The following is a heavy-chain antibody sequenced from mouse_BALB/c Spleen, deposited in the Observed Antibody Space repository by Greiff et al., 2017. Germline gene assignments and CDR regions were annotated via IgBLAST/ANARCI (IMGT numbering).Heavy chain of an antibody. J-gene: IGHJ4*01. CDR1: GFTFSSYT. CDR3: AREGGITTVVERAMDY. V-gene: IGHV5-6-4*01. CDR2: ISSGGGNT. D-gene: IGHD1-1*01. Sequence: EVKLVESGGGLVKPGGSLKLSCAASGFTFSSYTMSWVRQTPEKRLEWVATISSGGGNTYYPDSVKGRFTISRDNAKNNLYLQMSSLKSEDTAMYYCAREGGITTVVERAMDYWGQGTSVTVSS.